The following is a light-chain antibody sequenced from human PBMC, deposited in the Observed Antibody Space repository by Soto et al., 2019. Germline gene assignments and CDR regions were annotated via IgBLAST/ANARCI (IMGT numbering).Light chain of an antibody. CDR2: AAS. CDR1: QSISSY. Sequence: DIQMTQSPSSLSASVGDRVTITFRASQSISSYLNWYQQKPGKAPKLLIYAASSLQSGVPSRFSGSGSGTDFTLTISSLQPEDFATYYCQQSYSTPRFGQGTRLENK. J-gene: IGKJ5*01. V-gene: IGKV1-39*01. CDR3: QQSYSTPR.